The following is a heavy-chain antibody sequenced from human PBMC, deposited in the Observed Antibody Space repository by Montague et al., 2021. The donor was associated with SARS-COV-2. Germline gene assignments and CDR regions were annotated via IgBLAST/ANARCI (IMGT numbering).Heavy chain of an antibody. CDR3: ARFYYDILTGYYGMDV. D-gene: IGHD3-9*01. J-gene: IGHJ6*02. V-gene: IGHV4-4*02. Sequence: SETLSLTCAVSGGSISSSNWWSWVRQPPGKGLEWIAEIYHSGSTNYNPSLKSRVTISVDKSKNQFSLKLSSVTAGDTAVYYCARFYYDILTGYYGMDVWGQGTTVTVSS. CDR2: IYHSGST. CDR1: GGSISSSNW.